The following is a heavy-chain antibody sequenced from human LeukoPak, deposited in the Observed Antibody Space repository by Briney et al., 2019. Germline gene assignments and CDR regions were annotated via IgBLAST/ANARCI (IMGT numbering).Heavy chain of an antibody. V-gene: IGHV3-73*01. D-gene: IGHD4-17*01. Sequence: GGSLRLSCAASGFTFSGSAMHWVRQASGKGLEWVGRIRSKANSYATTYAASVKGRFTISRDDSKNTACLQMNSLKTEDTAVYYCTRHSDGDYSYHSTDAFDIWGQGTMVTVSS. CDR1: GFTFSGSA. CDR2: IRSKANSYAT. J-gene: IGHJ3*02. CDR3: TRHSDGDYSYHSTDAFDI.